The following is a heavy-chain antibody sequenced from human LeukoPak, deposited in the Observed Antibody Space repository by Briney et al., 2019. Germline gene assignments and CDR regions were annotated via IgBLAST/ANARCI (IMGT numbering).Heavy chain of an antibody. CDR3: ARVMITFGGAKTFDY. J-gene: IGHJ4*02. CDR1: GYTFTSYG. CDR2: ISAYNGNT. Sequence: ASVKVSCKASGYTFTSYGISWVRQAPGQGLEWMGWISAYNGNTNYAQKLQGRVTMTTDTSTSTAYMELRSLRSDDTAVYYCARVMITFGGAKTFDYWGQGTLVTVSS. D-gene: IGHD3-16*01. V-gene: IGHV1-18*01.